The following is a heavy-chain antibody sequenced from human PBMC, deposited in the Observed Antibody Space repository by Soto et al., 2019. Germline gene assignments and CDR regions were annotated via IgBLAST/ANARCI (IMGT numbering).Heavy chain of an antibody. J-gene: IGHJ3*02. CDR1: GYTFTSYY. CDR3: ARGADVLRYFDWLLTVDAFDI. V-gene: IGHV1-46*03. D-gene: IGHD3-9*01. CDR2: INPSGGST. Sequence: ASVKVSCKASGYTFTSYYMHWVRQAPGQGLEWMGIINPSGGSTSYAQKFQGRVNMTRDTSTSTVYMELSSLRSEDTAVYYCARGADVLRYFDWLLTVDAFDIWGQGTMLTVSS.